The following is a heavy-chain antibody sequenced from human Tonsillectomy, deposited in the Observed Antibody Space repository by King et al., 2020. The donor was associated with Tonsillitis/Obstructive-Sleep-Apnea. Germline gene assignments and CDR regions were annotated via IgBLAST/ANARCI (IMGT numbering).Heavy chain of an antibody. J-gene: IGHJ4*02. CDR1: GFSFSITW. CDR2: VKSKPDGETT. V-gene: IGHV3-15*01. D-gene: IGHD2-2*01. Sequence: VQLVESGGGLVKPGGSLRLSCAASGFSFSITWMNWVRQAPGKGLEWVGRVKSKPDGETTDYAAHVKGRFTISRDDSENTLYLQMNSLKTEDTAVYYCTADTFRSSALSCVYWGQGTLVTVS. CDR3: TADTFRSSALSCVY.